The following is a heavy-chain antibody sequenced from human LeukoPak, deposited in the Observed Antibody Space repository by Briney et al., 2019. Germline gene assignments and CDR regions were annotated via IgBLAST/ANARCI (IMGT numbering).Heavy chain of an antibody. CDR1: GFTFSNYW. D-gene: IGHD1-14*01. J-gene: IGHJ4*02. CDR2: INSDGSGP. Sequence: GGSLRLSCVASGFTFSNYWMHWVRQAPEKGLMWVSKINSDGSGPDYADSVKGRFTISRDNAKNTLYLQMNSLRAEDTAVYYCAKDVYGLGDYWGQGTLVTVSS. CDR3: AKDVYGLGDY. V-gene: IGHV3-74*01.